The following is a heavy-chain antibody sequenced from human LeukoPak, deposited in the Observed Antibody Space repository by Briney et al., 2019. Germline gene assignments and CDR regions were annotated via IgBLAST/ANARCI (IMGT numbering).Heavy chain of an antibody. V-gene: IGHV4-39*07. CDR3: ARGGSDYYDSISQY. D-gene: IGHD3-22*01. CDR1: GGSISSSSYY. CDR2: IYYSGST. Sequence: PSETLSLTCTVSGGSISSSSYYWGWIRQPPGKGLERIGSIYYSGSTNYNPSLKSRVTISVDTSKNQFSLKLSSVTAADTAVYYCARGGSDYYDSISQYWGQGTLVTVSS. J-gene: IGHJ4*02.